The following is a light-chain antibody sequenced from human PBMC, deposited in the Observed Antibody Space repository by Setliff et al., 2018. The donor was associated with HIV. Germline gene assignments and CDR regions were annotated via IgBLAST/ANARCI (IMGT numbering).Light chain of an antibody. CDR3: GSYTSTTSYV. CDR1: SSNIGSYNF. CDR2: DVS. V-gene: IGLV2-14*02. J-gene: IGLJ1*01. Sequence: QSVLTQPASVSGSPGQSISMSCTGSSSNIGSYNFVSWYQRHPDKAPKLVIYDVSKRPSGVSDRFSGSKSGSTASLTISGLQAEDEADYYCGSYTSTTSYVFGSGTKVTVL.